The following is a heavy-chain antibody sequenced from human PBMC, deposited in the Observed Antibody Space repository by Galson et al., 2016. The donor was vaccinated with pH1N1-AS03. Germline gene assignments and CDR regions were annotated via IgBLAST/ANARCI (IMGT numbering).Heavy chain of an antibody. CDR2: TSYNGRNK. J-gene: IGHJ4*02. V-gene: IGHV3-30-3*02. CDR3: ARSPSSAWHNFDY. Sequence: SLRLSCAASGFAFSDYTMRWVRQAPGKGLEWVAVTSYNGRNKYYTDSVQGRFSISRDNSKNTLHLQMISLRDEDTAVYFCARSPSSAWHNFDYWCQGALVVVST. CDR1: GFAFSDYT. D-gene: IGHD6-19*01.